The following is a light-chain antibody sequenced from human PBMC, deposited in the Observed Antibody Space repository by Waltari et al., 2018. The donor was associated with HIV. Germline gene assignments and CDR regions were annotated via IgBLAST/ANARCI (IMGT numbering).Light chain of an antibody. Sequence: SSELTQDPAVSVALGQTVRITCQGDSPRTYYASWYQQKPGQAPVLVFFGKNNRPSGIPDRFSGSTSGNTASLTITGAQAEDEADYYCNSRDSSGDLYVFGTATKVTVL. CDR2: GKN. J-gene: IGLJ1*01. V-gene: IGLV3-19*01. CDR3: NSRDSSGDLYV. CDR1: SPRTYY.